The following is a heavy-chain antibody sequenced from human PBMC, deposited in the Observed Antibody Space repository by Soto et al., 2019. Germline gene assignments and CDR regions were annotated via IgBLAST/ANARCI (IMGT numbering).Heavy chain of an antibody. J-gene: IGHJ4*02. Sequence: TLSLTCSVSGGSMSSGAYYWNWIRQHPGKGLEWIAYMYYSGNTYYNPSLRSRITISVDTSKNQFSLKLTSVTDADTAVYYCASSYTGYLDNWGQGXLVTVSS. D-gene: IGHD3-9*01. CDR2: MYYSGNT. CDR3: ASSYTGYLDN. V-gene: IGHV4-31*03. CDR1: GGSMSSGAYY.